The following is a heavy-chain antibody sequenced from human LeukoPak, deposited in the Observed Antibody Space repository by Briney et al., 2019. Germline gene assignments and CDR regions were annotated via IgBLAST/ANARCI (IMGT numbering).Heavy chain of an antibody. V-gene: IGHV3-23*01. J-gene: IGHJ4*02. Sequence: RGSLRLSCAASGFTFSSYAMSWVRQAPGKGLERVSAINGSGGSTYYADAVKGRFTISRDNSKNTLYLQMNSLRAEDTAVYYCAKTRVGLAAADSFDYWGQGTLVTVSS. CDR1: GFTFSSYA. CDR3: AKTRVGLAAADSFDY. D-gene: IGHD6-13*01. CDR2: INGSGGST.